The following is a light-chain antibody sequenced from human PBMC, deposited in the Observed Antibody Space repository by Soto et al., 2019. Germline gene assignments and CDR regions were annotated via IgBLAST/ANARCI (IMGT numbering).Light chain of an antibody. V-gene: IGLV2-14*03. CDR3: SSYTNYNTWV. CDR2: EVT. CDR1: SSDVGGQNY. J-gene: IGLJ3*02. Sequence: QSVLTQPASVSGSPGQSITISCTGTSSDVGGQNYVSWYQQHPGKAPKVLIYEVTRWPSGVSHRFSGSKSGNTASLTVSGLRAEDEDDYYCSSYTNYNTWVFGGGTQLTVL.